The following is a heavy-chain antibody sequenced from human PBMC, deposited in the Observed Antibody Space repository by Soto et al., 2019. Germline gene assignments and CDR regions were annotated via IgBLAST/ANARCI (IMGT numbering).Heavy chain of an antibody. Sequence: QVHLVQSGAEVKKPGASVKVSCKGSGYAFTTYGITWVRQAPGQGLKWMGWISAHNGNTNYAQKLQGRVTVTRDTSTSTAYMALRSLRSDVTAVYYCARGRYGDYWGQGALVTVSS. V-gene: IGHV1-18*01. CDR3: ARGRYGDY. CDR1: GYAFTTYG. J-gene: IGHJ4*02. D-gene: IGHD1-1*01. CDR2: ISAHNGNT.